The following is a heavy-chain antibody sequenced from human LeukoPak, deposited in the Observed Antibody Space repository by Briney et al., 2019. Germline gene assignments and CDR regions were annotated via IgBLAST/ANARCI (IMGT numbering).Heavy chain of an antibody. CDR2: ISNNAETV. Sequence: KAGGSLRLSCAASGFTFSDFYMSWIRQAPGKGLEWISYISNNAETVYYAASVRGRFTISRDNAKNSLYLQMNSLTVDDTAVYYCARDRRPSVYRGAGPWGLGTLVTVSS. CDR1: GFTFSDFY. V-gene: IGHV3-11*04. CDR3: ARDRRPSVYRGAGP. J-gene: IGHJ5*02. D-gene: IGHD5/OR15-5a*01.